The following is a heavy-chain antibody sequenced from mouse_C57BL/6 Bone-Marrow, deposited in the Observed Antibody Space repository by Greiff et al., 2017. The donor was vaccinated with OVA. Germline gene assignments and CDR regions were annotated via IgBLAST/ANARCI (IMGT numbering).Heavy chain of an antibody. V-gene: IGHV7-3*01. J-gene: IGHJ2*01. CDR2: IRNKANGYTT. Sequence: EVKLVESGGGLVQPGGSLSLSCAASGFTFTDYYMRWVRQPPGKALEWLGFIRNKANGYTTEYSASVKGRFTISRDNSQSILYLQMNALRAEDSATYYCARYPGLLCFDYWGQGTTLTVSS. CDR1: GFTFTDYY. D-gene: IGHD2-3*01. CDR3: ARYPGLLCFDY.